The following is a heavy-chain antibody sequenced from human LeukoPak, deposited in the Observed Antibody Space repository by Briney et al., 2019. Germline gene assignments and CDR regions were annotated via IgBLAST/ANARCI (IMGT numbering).Heavy chain of an antibody. CDR2: IDWDDEK. CDR3: ARVVRLSDNNFFDY. CDR1: GFSLSTRKMC. Sequence: SGPTLVNPTQPLTLTCTFSGFSLSTRKMCVSWIRQTPEKALEWLARIDWDDEKHYRTSLRTRLTVSKDTSKSQVVLTMTNMDPVDTATYYCARVVRLSDNNFFDYWGQGNLVTVSS. D-gene: IGHD3-10*02. V-gene: IGHV2-70*11. J-gene: IGHJ4*02.